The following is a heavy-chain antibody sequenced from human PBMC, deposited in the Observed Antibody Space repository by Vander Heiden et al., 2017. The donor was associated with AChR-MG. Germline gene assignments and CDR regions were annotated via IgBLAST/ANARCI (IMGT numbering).Heavy chain of an antibody. CDR1: GGPFSSYA. D-gene: IGHD4-4*01. J-gene: IGHJ4*02. Sequence: QLQLVQSAAEVKTPGSSVTVSCKASGGPFSSYAIGWVRQAPGQGLEWMGGIIPIFGTANYAQKFQGRVTITADESTSTAYMELRSLRSEDTAVYYCARDAPSTTGFDYWGQGTLVTVSS. V-gene: IGHV1-69*01. CDR2: IIPIFGTA. CDR3: ARDAPSTTGFDY.